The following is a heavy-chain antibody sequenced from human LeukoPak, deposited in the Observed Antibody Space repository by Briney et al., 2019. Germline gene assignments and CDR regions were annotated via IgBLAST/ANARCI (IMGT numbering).Heavy chain of an antibody. D-gene: IGHD3-22*01. CDR3: AIRRDYYDSTRDRSFDI. Sequence: ASVKVSCKASGGTFSSYAINWVRQAPGQGLEWMGRIIPILGITNYAQKFQGRVTITADKSTSTAYVELSSLRSEDTAVYYCAIRRDYYDSTRDRSFDIWGQGTMVTVSS. CDR1: GGTFSSYA. CDR2: IIPILGIT. V-gene: IGHV1-69*04. J-gene: IGHJ3*02.